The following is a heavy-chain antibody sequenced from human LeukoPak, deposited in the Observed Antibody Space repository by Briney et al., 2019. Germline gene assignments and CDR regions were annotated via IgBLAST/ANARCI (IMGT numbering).Heavy chain of an antibody. CDR3: ARDRVFADGYSRFDL. Sequence: GGSLRLSCAASEFSVGSNYMTWVRQAPGKGLEWVSFISSSSSYIYYADSVKGRFTISRDNAKNSLYLQMNSLRAEDTAVYYCARDRVFADGYSRFDLWGRGTLVTVSS. J-gene: IGHJ2*01. CDR2: ISSSSSYI. V-gene: IGHV3-21*01. CDR1: EFSVGSNY. D-gene: IGHD5-24*01.